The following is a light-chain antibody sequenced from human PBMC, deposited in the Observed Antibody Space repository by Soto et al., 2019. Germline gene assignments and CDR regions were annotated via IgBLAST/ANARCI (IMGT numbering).Light chain of an antibody. V-gene: IGKV3-20*01. CDR1: QSVSSSY. CDR2: GAS. J-gene: IGKJ1*01. Sequence: EIVLTQSPGTLSLSPGERATLSCRASQSVSSSYLAWYQQKPGQAPRLLIYGASSRATGIPDRFSGSGSGTDFTLTISRLEPEDFATYYCQQTYSIPPWTFGQGTKVEVK. CDR3: QQTYSIPPWT.